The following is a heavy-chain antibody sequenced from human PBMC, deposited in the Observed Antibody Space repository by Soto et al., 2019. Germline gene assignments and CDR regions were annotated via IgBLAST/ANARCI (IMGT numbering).Heavy chain of an antibody. J-gene: IGHJ5*02. Sequence: SETLSLTCTVSGGSISSSSYYWGWIRQPPGKGHEWIGSIYYSGSTYYNPSLKSRVTISVDTSKNQFSLKLSSVTAADTAVYYCARQERYDFWSGYYTTSFSPWGQGTLVTVSS. CDR3: ARQERYDFWSGYYTTSFSP. CDR1: GGSISSSSYY. D-gene: IGHD3-3*01. V-gene: IGHV4-39*01. CDR2: IYYSGST.